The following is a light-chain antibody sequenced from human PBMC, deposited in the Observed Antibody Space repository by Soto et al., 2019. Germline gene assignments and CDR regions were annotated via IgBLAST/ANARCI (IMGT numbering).Light chain of an antibody. Sequence: DIQMTQSPSTLSASVGDRVTITCRASQTISSSLAWYQHKPGKAPKLLIFDASTLQTGVRSRFSGSGFGTEFTLTITGLQPDDFATYYCQQHNDYTAVTFGQGTKLEIK. CDR1: QTISSS. J-gene: IGKJ2*01. CDR2: DAS. V-gene: IGKV1-5*01. CDR3: QQHNDYTAVT.